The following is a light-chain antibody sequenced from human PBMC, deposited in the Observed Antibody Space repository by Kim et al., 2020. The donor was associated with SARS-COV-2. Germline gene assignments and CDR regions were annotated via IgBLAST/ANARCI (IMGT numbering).Light chain of an antibody. CDR3: QTWDSSNVV. CDR2: EDT. Sequence: SYELTQPPSVSVSPGQTASITCSGDQLGDKFVYWYQQKLGQSPALVIYEDTKRPSGIPERFSGSNSGNTATLTISGTQAMDEADYYCQTWDSSNVVFGGG. CDR1: QLGDKF. J-gene: IGLJ2*01. V-gene: IGLV3-1*01.